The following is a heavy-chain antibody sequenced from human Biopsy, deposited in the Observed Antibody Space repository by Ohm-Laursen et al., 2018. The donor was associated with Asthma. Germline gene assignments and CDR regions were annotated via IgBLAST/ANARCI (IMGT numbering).Heavy chain of an antibody. D-gene: IGHD4-17*01. J-gene: IGHJ4*02. CDR1: GYSLTDLS. V-gene: IGHV1-24*01. Sequence: SVRVSCKLSGYSLTDLSMHWVRQAPGQGLEWMGGHDHAEGGTVNAWRFQGRVTMTEDTSTDTAYMELSSLSSDDTAVYYCASDFPKDYVRYNFQFWGQGTLVTVSS. CDR3: ASDFPKDYVRYNFQF. CDR2: HDHAEGGT.